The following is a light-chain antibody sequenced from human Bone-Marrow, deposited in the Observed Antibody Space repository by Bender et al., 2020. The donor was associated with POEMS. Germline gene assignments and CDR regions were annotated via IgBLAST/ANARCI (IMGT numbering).Light chain of an antibody. CDR1: KLGNQF. J-gene: IGLJ2*01. V-gene: IGLV3-1*01. CDR3: QAWDSGTVV. CDR2: QDS. Sequence: SYELTQPPTVSVSLGQTATITCSEDKLGNQFVSWYQVRPGQSPRLVINQDSKRPSEIPERFSGSHSGNTATLTISGTQGMDEADYYCQAWDSGTVVFGGGTKLIVL.